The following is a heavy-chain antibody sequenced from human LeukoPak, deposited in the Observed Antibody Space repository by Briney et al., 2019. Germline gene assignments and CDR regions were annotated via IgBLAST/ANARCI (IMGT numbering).Heavy chain of an antibody. CDR2: ISNNGRNK. D-gene: IGHD1-14*01. V-gene: IGHV3-30*04. J-gene: IGHJ3*02. Sequence: PGRSLRLSCAASGFTFSNYAIHWVRQAPGKGLEWVAFISNNGRNKDYADSVKGRFTISRDNAKNSLYLEMNSLRVEDTAVYYCARVDHTEAFETWGQGTVVTVS. CDR3: ARVDHTEAFET. CDR1: GFTFSNYA.